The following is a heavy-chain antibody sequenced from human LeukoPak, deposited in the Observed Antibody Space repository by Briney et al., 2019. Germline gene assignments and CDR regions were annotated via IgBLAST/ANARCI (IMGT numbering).Heavy chain of an antibody. D-gene: IGHD6-13*01. V-gene: IGHV4-61*01. CDR1: GGSISSSSYY. J-gene: IGHJ5*02. CDR3: AREAAAGTLRFDP. CDR2: IYYSGST. Sequence: SETLSLTCTVSGGSISSSSYYWGWIRQPPGKGLEWIGYIYYSGSTNYNPSLKSRVTISVDTSKNQFSLKLSSVTAADTAVYYCAREAAAGTLRFDPWGQGTLVTVSS.